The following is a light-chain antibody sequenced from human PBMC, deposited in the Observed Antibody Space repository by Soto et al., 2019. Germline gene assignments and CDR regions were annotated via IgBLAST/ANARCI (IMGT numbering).Light chain of an antibody. J-gene: IGLJ1*01. CDR3: SSYTSRSLYV. CDR2: DVS. Sequence: QSALTQPASVSGSPGQSITISCTGTSSDVGGYDYVSWYQHHPGKAPKLMIYDVSNRPSGVSNRFSGSKSGNTASLTISGLQAEDEADYYCSSYTSRSLYVFGTGTQLTVL. CDR1: SSDVGGYDY. V-gene: IGLV2-14*03.